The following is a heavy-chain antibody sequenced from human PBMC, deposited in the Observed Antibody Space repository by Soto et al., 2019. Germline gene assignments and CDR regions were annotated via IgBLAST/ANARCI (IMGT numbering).Heavy chain of an antibody. CDR1: GFTFTDYY. CDR2: ISSSSSYT. CDR3: AGPYYSGYGDDGWYLDL. D-gene: IGHD5-12*01. V-gene: IGHV3-11*06. Sequence: QVQLVESGGGLVKPGGSLRLSCAASGFTFTDYYMSWIRQAPGKGLEWVSYISSSSSYTNYADSVKGRFTISRDNAKNSLYLQMNSLRAEDTAVYYCAGPYYSGYGDDGWYLDLWRRGTLVTVSS. J-gene: IGHJ2*01.